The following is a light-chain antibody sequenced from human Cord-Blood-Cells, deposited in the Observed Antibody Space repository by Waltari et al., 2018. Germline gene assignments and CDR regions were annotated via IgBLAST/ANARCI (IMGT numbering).Light chain of an antibody. J-gene: IGLJ1*01. CDR1: SSDVGGYNY. CDR3: SSYTSSSTYV. V-gene: IGLV2-14*01. Sequence: QSALTQPASVSGSPGQSITISCTGTSSDVGGYNYVSWYQQPPGKAPKLMIYDGSNRPSGVSNRFSSSKSGNTASLTISGLQAEDEADYYCSSYTSSSTYVFGTGTKVTVL. CDR2: DGS.